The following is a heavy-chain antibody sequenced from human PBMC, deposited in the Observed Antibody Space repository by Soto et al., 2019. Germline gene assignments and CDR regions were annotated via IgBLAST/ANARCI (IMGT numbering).Heavy chain of an antibody. J-gene: IGHJ3*02. Sequence: QVQLVQSGAEVKRPGSSVRVSCKASGGVFSLYGFSWVRQVPGHGPEWVGGVLPISGTANYAQKYQGRVTITVYKSTSTGYMELNSLTYEDTAVYYCASTGEAPEVDGSGRGDAFDIWGPGTKVTVSA. CDR2: VLPISGTA. CDR3: ASTGEAPEVDGSGRGDAFDI. D-gene: IGHD1-26*01. V-gene: IGHV1-69*06. CDR1: GGVFSLYG.